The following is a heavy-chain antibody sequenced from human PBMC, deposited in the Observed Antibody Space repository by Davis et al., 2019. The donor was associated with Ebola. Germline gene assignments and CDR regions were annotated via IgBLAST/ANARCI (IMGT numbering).Heavy chain of an antibody. CDR2: ISYDGNNK. Sequence: PGGSLRLSCAASRFTSSSYAMHLVRHAPGNGLEWVALISYDGNNKNYSDSVKGRFTISRDNSQDTLYLQMDSLRPEDTAVYYCVRGPYYYDSSGNTNDYWGQGSLVTVSS. CDR1: RFTSSSYA. J-gene: IGHJ4*02. CDR3: VRGPYYYDSSGNTNDY. V-gene: IGHV3-30-3*01. D-gene: IGHD3-22*01.